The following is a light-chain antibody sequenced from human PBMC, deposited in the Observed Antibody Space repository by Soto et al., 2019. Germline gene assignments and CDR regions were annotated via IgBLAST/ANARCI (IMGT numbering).Light chain of an antibody. CDR3: LQHNTYPYT. CDR1: QVIRNY. CDR2: AAS. Sequence: DIQMTQSPSSLSASVGDRVTLTCRASQVIRNYLGWYQQKPGKAPKRLIYAASSLAGGVPSRFSGSGSATEFTLTISSLQPEDFATYYCLQHNTYPYTFGQGTKLEIK. V-gene: IGKV1-17*01. J-gene: IGKJ2*01.